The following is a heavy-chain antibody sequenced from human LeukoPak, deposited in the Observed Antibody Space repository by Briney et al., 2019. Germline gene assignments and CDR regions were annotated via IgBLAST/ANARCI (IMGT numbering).Heavy chain of an antibody. Sequence: ASVKVSCKASGYTFTSYDINWVRQATGQGLEWMGWMNPNSGNTGYAQKFQGRVTITRNTSISTAYMELSSLRSDDTAVYYCARAKSTVTKPLWFDYWGQGTLVTVSS. CDR1: GYTFTSYD. CDR2: MNPNSGNT. J-gene: IGHJ4*02. D-gene: IGHD4-17*01. CDR3: ARAKSTVTKPLWFDY. V-gene: IGHV1-8*03.